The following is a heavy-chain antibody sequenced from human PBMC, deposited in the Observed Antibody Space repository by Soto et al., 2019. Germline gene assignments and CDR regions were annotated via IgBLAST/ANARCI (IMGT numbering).Heavy chain of an antibody. V-gene: IGHV1-8*01. J-gene: IGHJ4*02. CDR1: GYTFSNYD. Sequence: QVQLVQSGAELKKRGASVKVSCKASGYTFSNYDMNWVRQATGQGPEWIGWVNPNNGDTGYAQKFQGRVTLTTDISTTTAYLELTSLRSEDTAIYYCAKVSRKGSAIDFDYWGQGTLITVSS. CDR3: AKVSRKGSAIDFDY. CDR2: VNPNNGDT. D-gene: IGHD3-10*01.